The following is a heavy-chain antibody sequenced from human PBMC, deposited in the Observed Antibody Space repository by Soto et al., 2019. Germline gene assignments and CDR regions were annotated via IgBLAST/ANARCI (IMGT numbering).Heavy chain of an antibody. J-gene: IGHJ5*02. CDR2: IYSSGNT. V-gene: IGHV4-4*07. Sequence: QVHLQESGPGLVKPSETLSLTCSVSGGTISGYYWTWIRQPAGKGLEWIGRIYSSGNTKYNPSLQSRVTRSLDTSHNQFSLRLTSVTAADPAVYYCARGQRFSDWFDPWGQGTLVTVSS. CDR3: ARGQRFSDWFDP. CDR1: GGTISGYY. D-gene: IGHD3-3*01.